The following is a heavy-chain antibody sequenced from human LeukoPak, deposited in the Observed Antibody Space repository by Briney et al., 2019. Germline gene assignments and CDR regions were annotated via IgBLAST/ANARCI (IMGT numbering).Heavy chain of an antibody. CDR3: AVFPGIVGATPLRNDAFDI. V-gene: IGHV1-2*02. Sequence: ASVKVSCKASGYTFTDYYMHWVRQAPGQGLEWMGWINPKSGGTNYAQKFQGRVTMTRDTSISTVYMELSRLRSDDTAVYYCAVFPGIVGATPLRNDAFDIWGQGTMVTVSS. J-gene: IGHJ3*02. CDR2: INPKSGGT. D-gene: IGHD1-26*01. CDR1: GYTFTDYY.